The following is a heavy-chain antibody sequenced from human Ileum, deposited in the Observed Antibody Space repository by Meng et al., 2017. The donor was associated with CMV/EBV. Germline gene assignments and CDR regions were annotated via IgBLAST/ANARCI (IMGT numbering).Heavy chain of an antibody. J-gene: IGHJ5*02. Sequence: SETLSLTCAVSGVSLSGYHWSWIRQAPGKDLEWIGDINHNGITKYNPSLKSRLTISVDMSENEFSLRLSSLTAADTAVYYCARQIWSGSLYNWFAPWGQG. CDR2: INHNGIT. CDR3: ARQIWSGSLYNWFAP. V-gene: IGHV4-34*01. CDR1: GVSLSGYH. D-gene: IGHD3-3*01.